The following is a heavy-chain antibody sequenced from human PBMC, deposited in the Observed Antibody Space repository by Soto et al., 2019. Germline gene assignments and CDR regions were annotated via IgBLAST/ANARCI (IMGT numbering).Heavy chain of an antibody. J-gene: IGHJ4*02. CDR1: GYTFTSYA. CDR2: INAGNGNT. D-gene: IGHD7-27*01. Sequence: GASVKVSCKASGYTFTSYAMHWVRQAPGQRLEWMGWINAGNGNTKYSQKFQGRVTMTRSTSISTAYMELSSLTSEDTAVYYCARNRRETGDFDYWGQGTLVTSPQ. CDR3: ARNRRETGDFDY. V-gene: IGHV1-3*01.